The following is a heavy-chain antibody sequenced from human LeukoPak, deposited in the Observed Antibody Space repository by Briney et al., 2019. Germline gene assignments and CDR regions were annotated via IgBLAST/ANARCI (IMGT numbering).Heavy chain of an antibody. CDR2: ISGSGGST. D-gene: IGHD2-15*01. Sequence: HPGGSLRLSCAASGFTFSSYAMSWVRQAPGKGLEWVSAISGSGGSTYYADSVKGRFTISRDNSKNTLYLQMNSLRAEDTAVYYRAKDPQPYCSGGSCYLDYWGQGTLVTVSS. CDR1: GFTFSSYA. V-gene: IGHV3-23*01. CDR3: AKDPQPYCSGGSCYLDY. J-gene: IGHJ4*02.